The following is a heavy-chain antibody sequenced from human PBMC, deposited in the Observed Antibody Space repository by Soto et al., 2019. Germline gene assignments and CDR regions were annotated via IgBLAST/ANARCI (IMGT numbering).Heavy chain of an antibody. V-gene: IGHV1-69*06. Sequence: SVKVSCKASGGTFSSYAISWVRQAPGQGLEWMGGIIPIFGTANYAQKFQGRVTITADKSTSTAYMELSSLRSEDTAVYYCARDQGHYYDSSGTDAFDIWGQGTMVTVSS. D-gene: IGHD3-22*01. CDR2: IIPIFGTA. CDR1: GGTFSSYA. CDR3: ARDQGHYYDSSGTDAFDI. J-gene: IGHJ3*02.